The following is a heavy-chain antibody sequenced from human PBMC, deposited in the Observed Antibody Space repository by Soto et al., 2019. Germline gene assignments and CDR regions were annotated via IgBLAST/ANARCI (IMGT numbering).Heavy chain of an antibody. Sequence: QVQLVQSGAEVKKPGSSVKVSCKASGGTFSSYAISWVRQAPGQGLEWMGGIIPIFGTANYAQKFQGRVKITADEATSTAYMELSSLRSEDTAVYYCARDRGSGSYYIPFDYWGQGTLVTVSS. CDR2: IIPIFGTA. CDR1: GGTFSSYA. D-gene: IGHD1-26*01. J-gene: IGHJ4*02. V-gene: IGHV1-69*12. CDR3: ARDRGSGSYYIPFDY.